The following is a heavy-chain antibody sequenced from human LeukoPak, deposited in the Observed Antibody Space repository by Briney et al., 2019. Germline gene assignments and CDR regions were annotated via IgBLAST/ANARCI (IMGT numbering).Heavy chain of an antibody. D-gene: IGHD3-16*02. CDR3: GRDLLSIYWFDP. CDR1: GGSISSYY. J-gene: IGHJ5*02. V-gene: IGHV4-4*07. CDR2: IYTSGST. Sequence: SETLSLTCTVSGGSISSYYWSWLRQPAGRGLEWIGRIYTSGSTNYNPSLKSRVTMSVDTSKNQFSLKLSSVTAADTAVYYCGRDLLSIYWFDPWGQGTLVTVSS.